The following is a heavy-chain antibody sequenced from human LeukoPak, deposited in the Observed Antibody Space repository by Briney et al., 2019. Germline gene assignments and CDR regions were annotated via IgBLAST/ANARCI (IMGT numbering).Heavy chain of an antibody. CDR1: GFTFSSYG. D-gene: IGHD3-16*01. CDR3: AKVRVDAYVSPNDY. CDR2: ISYDGRNK. V-gene: IGHV3-30*18. Sequence: GRSLRLSCAASGFTFSSYGMHWVRQAPGMGLEWVAIISYDGRNKYYADSVKGRFTISRDNSGNTLYLQMNSLRAEDTALYYCAKVRVDAYVSPNDYWGQGTLVTVSS. J-gene: IGHJ4*02.